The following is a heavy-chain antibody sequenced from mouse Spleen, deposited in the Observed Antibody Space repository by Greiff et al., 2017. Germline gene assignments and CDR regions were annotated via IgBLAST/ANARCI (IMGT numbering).Heavy chain of an antibody. CDR3: ARRMITTGNYYAMDY. J-gene: IGHJ4*01. CDR2: INPYNGDT. CDR1: GYSFTGYF. V-gene: IGHV1-20*01. Sequence: VQLKESGPELVKPGDSVKISCKASGYSFTGYFMNWVMQSHGKSLEWIGRINPYNGDTFYNQKFKGKATLTVDKSSSTAHMELRSLTSEDSAVYYCARRMITTGNYYAMDYWGQGTSVTVSS. D-gene: IGHD2-4*01.